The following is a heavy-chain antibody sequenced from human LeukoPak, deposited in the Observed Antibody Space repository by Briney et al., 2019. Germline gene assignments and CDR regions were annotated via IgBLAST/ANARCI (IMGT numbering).Heavy chain of an antibody. Sequence: ASETLSLTCTVSGGSISGYYWSWIRQPPGKGLEWIGEINHSGSTNYNPSLKSRVTISVDTSKNQFSLKLSSVTAADTAVYYCARFTFGGVIESWGQGTLVTVSS. CDR2: INHSGST. J-gene: IGHJ4*02. D-gene: IGHD3-16*02. CDR3: ARFTFGGVIES. CDR1: GGSISGYY. V-gene: IGHV4-34*01.